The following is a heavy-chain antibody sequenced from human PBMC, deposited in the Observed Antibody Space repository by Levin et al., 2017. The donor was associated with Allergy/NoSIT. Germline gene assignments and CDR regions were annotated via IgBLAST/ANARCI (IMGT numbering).Heavy chain of an antibody. CDR1: GFTFSDYY. D-gene: IGHD3-10*01. J-gene: IGHJ4*02. V-gene: IGHV3-11*01. Sequence: GGSLRLSCAASGFTFSDYYMNWIRQSPGKGLEWISYTSNSGTTIYYADSVKGRFTISRDNAKNSLYLQMDSLRADDTAVYYCGRAYGSFDYWGQGTLVTVSS. CDR2: TSNSGTTI. CDR3: GRAYGSFDY.